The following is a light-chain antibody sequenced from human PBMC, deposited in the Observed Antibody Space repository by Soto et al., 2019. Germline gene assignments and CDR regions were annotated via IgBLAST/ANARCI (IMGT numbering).Light chain of an antibody. CDR3: QQTYSTPRT. CDR1: QSISSY. Sequence: DIPMTPSPSSLSASVGDRVTLTCRASQSISSYLNWYQQEPGKAPKLLIYAASTLQRGVPSKYTGSGSGTDFTLTISSLQPEDFATYYCQQTYSTPRTFGQGTKVEIK. CDR2: AAS. J-gene: IGKJ1*01. V-gene: IGKV1-39*01.